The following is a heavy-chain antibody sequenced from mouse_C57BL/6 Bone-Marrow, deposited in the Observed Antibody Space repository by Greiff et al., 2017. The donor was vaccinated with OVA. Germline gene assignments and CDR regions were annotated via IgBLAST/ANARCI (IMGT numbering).Heavy chain of an antibody. CDR2: ISGGGGNT. Sequence: EVQLVESGGGLVQPGGSLKLSCAASGFTFSSYTMSWVRQTPEKRLEWVATISGGGGNTYYPDSVKGRFTISRDNAKNTLYLQMSSLRSEDTALYYCARLFGYWGQGTTLTVSS. CDR3: ARLFGY. V-gene: IGHV5-9*01. CDR1: GFTFSSYT. J-gene: IGHJ2*01.